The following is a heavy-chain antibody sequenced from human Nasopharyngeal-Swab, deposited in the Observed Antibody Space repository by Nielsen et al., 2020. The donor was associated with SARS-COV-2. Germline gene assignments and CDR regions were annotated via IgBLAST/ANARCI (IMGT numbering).Heavy chain of an antibody. CDR2: ISTTSSYI. D-gene: IGHD3-16*02. J-gene: IGHJ3*01. CDR3: ARHRTPNIKITFRGVLVLDAFDL. CDR1: EFTFRNDT. V-gene: IGHV3-21*01. Sequence: GESLKISCATSEFTFRNDTMNWVRQAPGKGLDCISSISTTSSYIFYVCSVKCRFTISRDNAKNSLYLQMNSLRAEDPAVYYCARHRTPNIKITFRGVLVLDAFDLWGQGTMVTVSS.